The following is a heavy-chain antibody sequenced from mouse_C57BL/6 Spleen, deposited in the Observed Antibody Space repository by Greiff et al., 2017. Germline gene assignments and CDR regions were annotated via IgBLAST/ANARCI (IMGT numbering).Heavy chain of an antibody. V-gene: IGHV5-16*01. Sequence: EVKLVESEGGLVQPGSSMKLSCTASGFTFSDYYMAWVRQVPEKGLEWVANINYDGSSTYYLDSLKSRFIISRDNAKNILYLQMSSLKSEDTATYFCARVELRDYFDHWGHGTTLTVSS. CDR3: ARVELRDYFDH. CDR1: GFTFSDYY. J-gene: IGHJ2*01. CDR2: INYDGSST.